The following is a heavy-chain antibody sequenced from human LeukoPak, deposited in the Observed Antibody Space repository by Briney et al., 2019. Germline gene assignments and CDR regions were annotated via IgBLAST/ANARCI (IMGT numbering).Heavy chain of an antibody. D-gene: IGHD6-19*01. CDR1: RYIFTGYY. V-gene: IGHV1-2*02. J-gene: IGHJ5*02. CDR2: IDPESGDT. Sequence: ASVKVSCKASRYIFTGYYMHWLRQAPGQGLEWMGWIDPESGDTNCAQKFQDKITMTRDTYMKTGYMELSSLRYDDTAVYYCARGEYSSGWYRGGWFDPWGQGTQVTVSS. CDR3: ARGEYSSGWYRGGWFDP.